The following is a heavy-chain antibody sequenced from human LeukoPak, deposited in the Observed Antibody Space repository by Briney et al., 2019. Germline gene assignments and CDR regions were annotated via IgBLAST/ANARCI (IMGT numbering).Heavy chain of an antibody. J-gene: IGHJ4*02. D-gene: IGHD3-22*01. Sequence: PSETLSLTCTVSGGSISSGDYYWSWIRRPPGKGLEWIGYIYYSGSTYYNPSLKSRVTISVDTSKNQFSLKLSSVTAADTAVYYCARDVYDSSGYYVDYWGQGTLVTVSS. CDR1: GGSISSGDYY. CDR2: IYYSGST. CDR3: ARDVYDSSGYYVDY. V-gene: IGHV4-30-4*08.